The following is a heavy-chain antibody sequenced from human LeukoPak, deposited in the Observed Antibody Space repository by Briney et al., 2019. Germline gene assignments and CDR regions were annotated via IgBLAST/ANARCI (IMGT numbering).Heavy chain of an antibody. J-gene: IGHJ4*02. V-gene: IGHV6-1*01. D-gene: IGHD6-13*01. Sequence: SQTLSLTCAISGDSVSSNSAAWNWIRQSPSRGLEWLGKTYYRSKWYNDYAVSVKSRITINPDTSKNQFSLQLNSVTPEDTAVYYCARESEVAAAGTGNYFDYWGQGTLVTVSA. CDR2: TYYRSKWYN. CDR3: ARESEVAAAGTGNYFDY. CDR1: GDSVSSNSAA.